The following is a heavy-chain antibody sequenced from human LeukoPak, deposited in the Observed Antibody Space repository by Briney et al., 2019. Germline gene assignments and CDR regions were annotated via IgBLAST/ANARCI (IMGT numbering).Heavy chain of an antibody. D-gene: IGHD6-13*01. CDR1: GGSINTYY. Sequence: SETLSLTCIVSGGSINTYYWSWIRQPPGKGLEWIAYIDDSGNTNYNPSLKSRVTISVDTSRNEFSLKVYYVTAADTAVYYCARAADGSGKASSSWYLENDYWGQGTLVTVSS. CDR2: IDDSGNT. V-gene: IGHV4-59*12. J-gene: IGHJ4*02. CDR3: ARAADGSGKASSSWYLENDY.